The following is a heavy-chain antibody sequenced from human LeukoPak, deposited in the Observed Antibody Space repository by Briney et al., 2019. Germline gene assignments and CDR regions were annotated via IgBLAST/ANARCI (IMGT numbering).Heavy chain of an antibody. J-gene: IGHJ4*02. Sequence: PGGSLRLSCAASGFTFSIHGMNWVRQGPGKGLEWVSGITGSGGSTYYADSVKGRFTISRDNSKNTVYLQMNSLRAEDTAVYYCARDFSSGSYYGDYYFDYWGQGTLVTVSS. CDR3: ARDFSSGSYYGDYYFDY. V-gene: IGHV3-23*01. CDR2: ITGSGGST. D-gene: IGHD1-26*01. CDR1: GFTFSIHG.